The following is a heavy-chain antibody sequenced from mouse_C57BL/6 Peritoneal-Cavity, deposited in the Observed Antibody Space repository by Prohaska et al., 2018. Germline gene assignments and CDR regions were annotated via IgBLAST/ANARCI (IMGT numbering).Heavy chain of an antibody. V-gene: IGHV1-22*01. D-gene: IGHD4-1*01. Sequence: HGKSLEWIGYINPNNGGTSYNQKFKGKATLTVNKSSSTAYMELRSLTSEDSAVYYCANWDDYWGQGTTLTVSS. CDR2: INPNNGGT. CDR3: ANWDDY. J-gene: IGHJ2*01.